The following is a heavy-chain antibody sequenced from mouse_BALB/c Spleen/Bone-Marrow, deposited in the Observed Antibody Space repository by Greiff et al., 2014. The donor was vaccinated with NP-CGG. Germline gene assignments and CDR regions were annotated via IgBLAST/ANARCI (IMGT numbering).Heavy chain of an antibody. V-gene: IGHV1-84*02. CDR3: ARENYGSSYYFDY. CDR2: IYPGSGNT. Sequence: QVQLKDSGPELVKPGASVKISCKASGYTFTDYYINWVKQKPGQGLEWIGWIYPGSGNTKYNEKFKGKATLTVDTSSSTAYMQLSSLTSEDTAVYFCARENYGSSYYFDYWGQGTTLTVSS. J-gene: IGHJ2*01. CDR1: GYTFTDYY. D-gene: IGHD1-1*01.